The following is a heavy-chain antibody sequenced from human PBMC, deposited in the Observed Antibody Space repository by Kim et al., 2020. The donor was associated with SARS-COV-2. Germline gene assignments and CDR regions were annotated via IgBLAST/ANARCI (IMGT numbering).Heavy chain of an antibody. D-gene: IGHD3-16*01. CDR3: ARLIPLAMGFDY. V-gene: IGHV4-39*01. Sequence: YHPAHKGRVTISLDTSKNQFSLKLSSVTAEDTAVYYCARLIPLAMGFDYWGQGTLVTVSS. J-gene: IGHJ4*02.